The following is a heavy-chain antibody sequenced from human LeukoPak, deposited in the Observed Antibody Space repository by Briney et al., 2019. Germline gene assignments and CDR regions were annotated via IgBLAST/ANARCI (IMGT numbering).Heavy chain of an antibody. J-gene: IGHJ4*02. CDR1: GYSISSGSY. V-gene: IGHV4-38-2*01. CDR3: ARRAYRGSDCYIFDY. D-gene: IGHD2-21*01. CDR2: IYYIGST. Sequence: SETLSLTCAVSGYSISSGSYWGWIRQPPGKGLEWIGSIYYIGSTYYNPSLKSRVTMSVDTSKNQFSLKLSSVTAADTAVYYCARRAYRGSDCYIFDYWGQGILVTVSS.